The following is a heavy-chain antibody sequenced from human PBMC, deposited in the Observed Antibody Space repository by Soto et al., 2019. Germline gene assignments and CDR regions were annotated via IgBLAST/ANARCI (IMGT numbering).Heavy chain of an antibody. CDR2: ISYDGSNK. V-gene: IGHV3-30*18. D-gene: IGHD2-2*03. J-gene: IGHJ6*02. CDR1: GFTFSSYG. CDR3: AKDGYCSSTSCMDV. Sequence: QVQLVESGGGVVQPGRSLRLSCAASGFTFSSYGMHWVRQAPGKGLEWVAVISYDGSNKYYADSVKGRFTISRDNSKNTRYLQMDSLTAEDTAVYYCAKDGYCSSTSCMDVWGQGTTVTVAS.